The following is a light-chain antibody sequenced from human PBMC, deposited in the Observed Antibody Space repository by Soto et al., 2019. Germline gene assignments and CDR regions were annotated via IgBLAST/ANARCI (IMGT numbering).Light chain of an antibody. V-gene: IGLV2-8*01. CDR2: EVS. Sequence: QSALTQPPSASGSPGQSVTISCTGSSSDVGGYDFVSWYQQHPGKAPKLMIYEVSKRPSGVPLRFSGSKSGNTASLTVARLQADHDADYYCSLYAGSINYGFGTGTKLTVL. J-gene: IGLJ1*01. CDR1: SSDVGGYDF. CDR3: SLYAGSINYG.